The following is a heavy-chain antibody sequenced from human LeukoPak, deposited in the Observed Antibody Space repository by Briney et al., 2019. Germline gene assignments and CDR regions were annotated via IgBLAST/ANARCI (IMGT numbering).Heavy chain of an antibody. CDR1: GGSISSYF. CDR2: IYYSGST. J-gene: IGHJ4*02. V-gene: IGHV4-59*08. Sequence: KPSETLSLTCTVSGGSISSYFWSWIRQPPGKGLEWIGYIYYSGSTNYNPSLKSRVTISVDTSKNQFSLKLSSVTAADTAVYYCARAPARYSSAWYGGPTDYWGQGILVTVSS. D-gene: IGHD6-19*01. CDR3: ARAPARYSSAWYGGPTDY.